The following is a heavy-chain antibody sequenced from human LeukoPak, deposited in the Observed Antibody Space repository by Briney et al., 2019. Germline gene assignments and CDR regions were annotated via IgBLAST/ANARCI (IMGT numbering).Heavy chain of an antibody. D-gene: IGHD3-16*01. CDR2: IIPIFGTA. V-gene: IGHV1-69*06. J-gene: IGHJ6*03. CDR3: ARPVGGTYYYMDV. CDR1: GGTFSSYA. Sequence: ASVKVSCKASGGTFSSYAISWVRQAPGQGLEWMGGIIPIFGTANYAQKFQGRVTITADKSTSTAYMELSSLRSDDTAVYYCARPVGGTYYYMDVWGKGTTVTVSS.